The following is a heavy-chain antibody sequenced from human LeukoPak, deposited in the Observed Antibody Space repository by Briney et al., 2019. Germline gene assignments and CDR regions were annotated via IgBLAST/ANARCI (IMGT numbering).Heavy chain of an antibody. D-gene: IGHD3-22*01. CDR1: GFTVSSIY. CDR2: LYGGGTA. Sequence: GGSLRLSCAASGFTVSSIYMNWVRQAPGKGLEWVSVLYGGGTAFYADSVKGRFTISRDNSKNTLYLQMSSLRSEDTAVYYCATVLSYYYDSSGYPTRWFDPWGQGTLVTVSS. CDR3: ATVLSYYYDSSGYPTRWFDP. J-gene: IGHJ5*02. V-gene: IGHV3-53*05.